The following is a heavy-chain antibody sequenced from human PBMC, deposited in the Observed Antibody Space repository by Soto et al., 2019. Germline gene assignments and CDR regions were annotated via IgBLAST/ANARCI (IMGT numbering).Heavy chain of an antibody. CDR2: INAGNGNT. CDR1: GYTFTSYA. Sequence: QVQLVQSGAEVKKPGASVKVSCKASGYTFTSYAMHWVRQAPGQRLEWMGWINAGNGNTKYSQKFQGRVTITRDTSASTGYMELSSLRSEDTAVDYCARDGAVGYYYMDVWGNGTTVTVSS. J-gene: IGHJ6*03. V-gene: IGHV1-3*01. CDR3: ARDGAVGYYYMDV. D-gene: IGHD1-26*01.